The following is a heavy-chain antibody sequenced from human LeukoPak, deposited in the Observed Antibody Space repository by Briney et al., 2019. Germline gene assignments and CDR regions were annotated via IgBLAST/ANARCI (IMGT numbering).Heavy chain of an antibody. V-gene: IGHV3-7*01. CDR1: GFTVSSNY. D-gene: IGHD3-3*01. CDR2: IKQDGSEK. CDR3: ARGRLLGVVIIGY. Sequence: PGGSLRLXCAASGFTVSSNYISWVRQAPGKGLEWVANIKQDGSEKYYVDSVKGRFTISRDNAKNSLYLQMNSLRAEDTAVYYCARGRLLGVVIIGYWGQGTLVTVSS. J-gene: IGHJ4*02.